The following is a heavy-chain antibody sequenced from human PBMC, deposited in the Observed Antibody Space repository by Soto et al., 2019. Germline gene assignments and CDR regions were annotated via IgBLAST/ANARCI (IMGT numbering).Heavy chain of an antibody. V-gene: IGHV4-31*03. D-gene: IGHD3-3*01. J-gene: IGHJ6*02. Sequence: PSETLSLTCTVSGGSISSGGYYWSWIRQHPGKGLEWIGYIYYSGSTYYNPSLKSRVTISVDTSKNQFSLKLSSVTAADTAVYYCARDYDFWSGSDHALYGMDVWGQGTTVTVS. CDR3: ARDYDFWSGSDHALYGMDV. CDR1: GGSISSGGYY. CDR2: IYYSGST.